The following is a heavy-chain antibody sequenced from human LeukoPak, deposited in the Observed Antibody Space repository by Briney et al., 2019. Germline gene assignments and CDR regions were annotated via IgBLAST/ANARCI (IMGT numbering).Heavy chain of an antibody. CDR1: GFTFSNYW. Sequence: PGGSLRLSCAASGFTFSNYWMSWVRQAPGKGLEWVANIKEDGSEKYYVDSVKGRFTISRYNARNSLYLQMNSLRAEDTAVYYCASGRQLGYWGQGTLVTVSS. J-gene: IGHJ4*02. D-gene: IGHD6-13*01. V-gene: IGHV3-7*01. CDR2: IKEDGSEK. CDR3: ASGRQLGY.